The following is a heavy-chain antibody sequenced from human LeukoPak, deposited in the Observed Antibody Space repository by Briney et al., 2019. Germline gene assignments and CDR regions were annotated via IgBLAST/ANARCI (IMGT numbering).Heavy chain of an antibody. Sequence: PGGSLRLSCAASGFTFSTYAMSWVRQAPGKGLEWVSAISGSGGSTYYADSVKGRFTISRDNPKNTLYLQMNSLRAEDTAVYYCAKKCGYESGRCRIDYWGQGTLVTVSS. V-gene: IGHV3-23*01. CDR2: ISGSGGST. CDR1: GFTFSTYA. J-gene: IGHJ4*02. CDR3: AKKCGYESGRCRIDY. D-gene: IGHD1-26*01.